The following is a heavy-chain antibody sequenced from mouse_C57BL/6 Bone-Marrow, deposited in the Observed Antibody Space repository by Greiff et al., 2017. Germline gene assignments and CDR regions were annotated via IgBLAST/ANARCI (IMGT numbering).Heavy chain of an antibody. J-gene: IGHJ2*01. Sequence: VQLQQPGAELVKPGASVKMSCKASGYTFTSYWITWVKQRPGQGLEWIGDIYPTSGRTKYNEKFKSKAILTVDTSSNTAYMQLSSLTSEDSAVFYCARSGPLGRSFDYWGQGTTLTVSS. D-gene: IGHD4-1*01. V-gene: IGHV1-55*01. CDR2: IYPTSGRT. CDR3: ARSGPLGRSFDY. CDR1: GYTFTSYW.